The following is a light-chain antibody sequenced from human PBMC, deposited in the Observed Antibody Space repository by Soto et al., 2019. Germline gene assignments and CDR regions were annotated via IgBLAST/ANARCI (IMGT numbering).Light chain of an antibody. Sequence: EIVLTQSPDTLSLSPGERATLSCRASQSVSSNYLAWYQQKPGQAPRLLIYGASSRATGIPDRFSGSGSGTDFTLTLARLEPEDCAVYYCQQYGSSPGTFGQGTKVDI. J-gene: IGKJ1*01. V-gene: IGKV3-20*01. CDR2: GAS. CDR1: QSVSSNY. CDR3: QQYGSSPGT.